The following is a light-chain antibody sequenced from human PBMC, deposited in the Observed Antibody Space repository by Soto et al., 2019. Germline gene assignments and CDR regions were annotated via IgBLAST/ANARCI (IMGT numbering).Light chain of an antibody. J-gene: IGKJ5*01. Sequence: DIQMTQSPSSVSASVGYRFTITCRASQGVSKWLAWYQQKPGKAPKLLIYGASSLQSGVPSRFSGSGSGTEFSLTINSLQPEDFATYYCQYLNGAPTITFGQGTRLE. CDR2: GAS. CDR1: QGVSKW. V-gene: IGKV1-12*01. CDR3: QYLNGAPTIT.